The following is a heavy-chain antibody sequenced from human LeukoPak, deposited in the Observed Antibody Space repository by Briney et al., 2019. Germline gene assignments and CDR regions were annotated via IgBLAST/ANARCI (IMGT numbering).Heavy chain of an antibody. CDR3: ARDQCSSTSCYGPDAFDT. CDR1: GFTFSTYS. CDR2: ISSSSSYI. D-gene: IGHD2-2*01. Sequence: PGGSLRLSCAASGFTFSTYSRNWVRQAPGKGLEWVSSISSSSSYIYYADSVKGRFTISRDNAKNSLYLQMNSLRAEDTAVYYCARDQCSSTSCYGPDAFDTWGQGTMVTVSS. J-gene: IGHJ3*02. V-gene: IGHV3-21*01.